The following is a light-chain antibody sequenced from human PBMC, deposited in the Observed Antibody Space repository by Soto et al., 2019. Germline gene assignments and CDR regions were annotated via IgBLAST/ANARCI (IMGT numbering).Light chain of an antibody. CDR1: GSNIGSNP. Sequence: QSALTQPPSASGAPGQRVTISCSGSGSNIGSNPVTWYQQLPRTAPKLLIYNTNQRPSGVPERFSASRSGTSASLAISGLQFEDEADYFCASWEDSLNVYVLGTGTKVTVL. V-gene: IGLV1-44*01. CDR3: ASWEDSLNVYV. J-gene: IGLJ1*01. CDR2: NTN.